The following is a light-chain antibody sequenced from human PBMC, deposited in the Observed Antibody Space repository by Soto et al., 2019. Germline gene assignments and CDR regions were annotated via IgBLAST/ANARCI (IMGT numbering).Light chain of an antibody. Sequence: QPVLTQSPSASASLGASVKLTCTLSSGHRSYAIAWHQQQPEKGPRYLMNLNSDGSHIKGDGIPDRFSGSSSGAERYLTISSLQSEDEADYYCQSWDTGIRVFGGGTKVTVL. V-gene: IGLV4-69*01. CDR1: SGHRSYA. CDR2: LNSDGSH. CDR3: QSWDTGIRV. J-gene: IGLJ2*01.